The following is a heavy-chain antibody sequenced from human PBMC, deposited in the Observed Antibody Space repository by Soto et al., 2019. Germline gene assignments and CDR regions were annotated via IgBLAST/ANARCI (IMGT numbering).Heavy chain of an antibody. Sequence: PGGSLRLSCASSGFTFSNAWINWVRQAPGKGPEWVGRIKSKTDGGTTDFAASVKGRFAISRDDSKNMVYLQMNSLKTEDTGIYSCTTDSFGTMILVRFDYWGHGTLVTVSS. V-gene: IGHV3-15*07. CDR3: TTDSFGTMILVRFDY. CDR2: IKSKTDGGTT. CDR1: GFTFSNAW. J-gene: IGHJ4*01. D-gene: IGHD3-22*01.